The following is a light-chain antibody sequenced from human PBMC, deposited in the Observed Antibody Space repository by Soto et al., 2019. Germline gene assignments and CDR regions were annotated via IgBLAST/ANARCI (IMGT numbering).Light chain of an antibody. CDR2: EDN. CDR3: CSYAGSSTYA. CDR1: SSDVGSYNL. J-gene: IGLJ1*01. V-gene: IGLV2-23*01. Sequence: QSALTQPASVSGSPGQSIATSCTGTSSDVGSYNLVSWYQQYPDKAPKLMIYEDNKRPSGVSNRFSGSKSGNTASLTISGLQAEDEADYYCCSYAGSSTYAFGTGTKVTVL.